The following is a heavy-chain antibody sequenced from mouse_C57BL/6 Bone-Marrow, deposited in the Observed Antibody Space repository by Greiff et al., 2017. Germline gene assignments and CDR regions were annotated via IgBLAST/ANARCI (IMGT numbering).Heavy chain of an antibody. CDR2: INPNNGGT. Sequence: VQLQQSGPELVKPGASVKISCKASGYTFTDYYMNWVKQSHGKSLEWIGDINPNNGGTSYNQKFKGKATLTVDKSSSTAYMELRSLTSEDSAVYYCARLTICGLDYWGQGTTLTVSS. J-gene: IGHJ2*01. V-gene: IGHV1-26*01. CDR1: GYTFTDYY. D-gene: IGHD2-12*01. CDR3: ARLTICGLDY.